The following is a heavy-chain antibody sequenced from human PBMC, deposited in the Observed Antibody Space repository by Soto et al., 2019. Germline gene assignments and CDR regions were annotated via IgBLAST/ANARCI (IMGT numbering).Heavy chain of an antibody. CDR1: GGSISSSSYY. V-gene: IGHV4-39*07. CDR3: ARGMSGDLTWALY. Sequence: PSETLSLTCTVSGGSISSSSYYWGWIRQPPGKGLEWIGNIYYSGSTTYNPSLKSRVTISVDTSKNQFSLKLSSVTAADTAVYYCARGMSGDLTWALYWGQGTLVTVSS. D-gene: IGHD3-3*01. J-gene: IGHJ4*02. CDR2: IYYSGST.